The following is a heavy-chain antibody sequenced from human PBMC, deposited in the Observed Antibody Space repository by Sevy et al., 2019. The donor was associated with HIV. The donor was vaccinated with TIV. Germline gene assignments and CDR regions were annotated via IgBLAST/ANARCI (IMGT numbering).Heavy chain of an antibody. CDR3: ARATDDIVLMVYAMRYFDY. CDR2: IYYSGST. V-gene: IGHV4-30-4*01. J-gene: IGHJ4*02. D-gene: IGHD2-8*01. Sequence: SETLSLTCTVSGGSISSGDYYWSWIRQPRGKGLEWIGYIYYSGSTYYNPSLKSRVTISVDTSKNQFSLKLSSVTAADTAVYYCARATDDIVLMVYAMRYFDYWGQRTLVTVSS. CDR1: GGSISSGDYY.